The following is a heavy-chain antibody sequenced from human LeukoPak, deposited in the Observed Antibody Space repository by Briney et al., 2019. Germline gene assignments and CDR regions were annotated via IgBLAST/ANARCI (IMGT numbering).Heavy chain of an antibody. CDR2: IYSGGST. J-gene: IGHJ4*02. CDR1: RFTVSSNY. V-gene: IGHV3-53*01. Sequence: GGSLRLSCAASRFTVSSNYMSWVRQAPGKGLEWVPVIYSGGSTYYADSVKSRFTISRDNSKNTLYLQMNSLRAEDTAVYYCARDRGYIAAAGDYWGQGTLVTVSS. D-gene: IGHD6-13*01. CDR3: ARDRGYIAAAGDY.